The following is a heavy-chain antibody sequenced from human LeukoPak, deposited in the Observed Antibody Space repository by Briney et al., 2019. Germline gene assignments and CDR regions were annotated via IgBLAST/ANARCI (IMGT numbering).Heavy chain of an antibody. V-gene: IGHV4-59*11. CDR3: ATIKRGNIYGYFDF. CDR2: MYDSVRT. CDR1: GGSISSHY. J-gene: IGHJ4*02. D-gene: IGHD5-18*01. Sequence: SETLSLTCTVPGGSISSHYWSWIRQPPGKGLEWIGYMYDSVRTKDNPSLKSRVTLSADTSKNQISLRLSSVTAADTAVYYCATIKRGNIYGYFDFWGQGILVTVSS.